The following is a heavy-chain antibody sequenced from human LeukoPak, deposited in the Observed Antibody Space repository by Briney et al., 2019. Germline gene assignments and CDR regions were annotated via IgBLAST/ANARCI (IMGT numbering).Heavy chain of an antibody. V-gene: IGHV3-74*01. CDR1: GFTFRSYW. CDR3: ASGPDYGDYNY. D-gene: IGHD4-17*01. Sequence: GGSLRLSCAASGFTFRSYWMHWVRQGPGKRLVWVSHINSDGSTANYADSVKGRFTISRDDAKNTLYLQMNSLRAEDTAVYYCASGPDYGDYNYWGRGTLVTVSS. J-gene: IGHJ4*02. CDR2: INSDGSTA.